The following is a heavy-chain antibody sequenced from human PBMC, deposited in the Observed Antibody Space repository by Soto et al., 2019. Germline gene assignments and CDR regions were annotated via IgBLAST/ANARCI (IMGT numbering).Heavy chain of an antibody. J-gene: IGHJ4*02. D-gene: IGHD6-19*01. CDR3: ARGAGWWDY. CDR2: IHNSGST. Sequence: QVQLQESGPGLVKPSETLSLTCTVSGGSISSYYWSWIRQPPGKGLEWIGYIHNSGSTNYNPSLKSRVTISLATPTTQCSLTLSSVTAADTAVYYCARGAGWWDYWGQGTLVTVSS. CDR1: GGSISSYY. V-gene: IGHV4-59*01.